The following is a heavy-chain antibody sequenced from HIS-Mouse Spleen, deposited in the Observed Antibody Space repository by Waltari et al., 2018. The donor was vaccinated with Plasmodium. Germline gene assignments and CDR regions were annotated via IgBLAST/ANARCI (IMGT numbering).Heavy chain of an antibody. CDR1: GFTFSGYD. J-gene: IGHJ4*02. D-gene: IGHD6-6*01. CDR2: IGTAGDT. V-gene: IGHV3-13*01. CDR3: ARGPTYSSSYYFDY. Sequence: EVQLVESGGGWVQPGGSLGLSCAASGFTFSGYDMHWSRQATGKGLDWVSAIGTAGDTYYPGSVKGRFTISRENAKNSLYLQMNSLRAGDTAVYYCARGPTYSSSYYFDYWGQGTLVTVSS.